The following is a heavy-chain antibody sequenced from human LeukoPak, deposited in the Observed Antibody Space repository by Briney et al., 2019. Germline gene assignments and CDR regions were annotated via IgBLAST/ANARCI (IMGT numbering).Heavy chain of an antibody. CDR2: ISGSGGST. D-gene: IGHD2-2*01. Sequence: GGSLRLPCAASGFTFSSYAMSWVRQAPGKGLEWVSAISGSGGSTYYADSVKGRFTISRDNSKNTLYLQMNSLGAEDTAVYYCARDNPARRFDYWGQGTLVTVSS. CDR3: ARDNPARRFDY. J-gene: IGHJ4*02. CDR1: GFTFSSYA. V-gene: IGHV3-23*01.